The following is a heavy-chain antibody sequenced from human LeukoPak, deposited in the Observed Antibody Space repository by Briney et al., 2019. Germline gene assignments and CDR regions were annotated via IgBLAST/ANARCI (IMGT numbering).Heavy chain of an antibody. CDR1: GFTFSSYA. CDR3: AKAVDAGSDSL. D-gene: IGHD4-23*01. Sequence: GGSLRLSCAASGFTFSSYAMSWVRQAPGKGLEWVSSISGSGGRTYNADSVKGRFTISRDNSKNTLYLQMSSLRAEDTAVYYCAKAVDAGSDSLWGQGTLVTVSS. V-gene: IGHV3-23*01. CDR2: ISGSGGRT. J-gene: IGHJ4*02.